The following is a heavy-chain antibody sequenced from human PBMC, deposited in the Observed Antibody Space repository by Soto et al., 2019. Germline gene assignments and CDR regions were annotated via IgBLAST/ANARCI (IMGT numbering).Heavy chain of an antibody. CDR1: GGSISSYY. CDR3: ASSEVPAAIYYYYYMDV. J-gene: IGHJ6*03. V-gene: IGHV4-59*08. Sequence: SETLSLTCTVSGGSISSYYWSWIRQPPGKGLEWIGYIYYSGSTNYNPSLKSRVTISVDTSKNQFSLKLSSVTAADTAVYYCASSEVPAAIYYYYYMDVWGKGTTVTVSS. D-gene: IGHD2-2*01. CDR2: IYYSGST.